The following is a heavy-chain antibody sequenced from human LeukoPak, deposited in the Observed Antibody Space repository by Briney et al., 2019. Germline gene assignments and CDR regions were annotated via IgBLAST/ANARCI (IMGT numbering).Heavy chain of an antibody. V-gene: IGHV3-7*03. J-gene: IGHJ4*02. D-gene: IGHD3-3*01. CDR1: GFTFSTHW. Sequence: GGSLRLSCEASGFTFSTHWMSWVRQAPGKGLEWVASIKEDGRQKYYVDSVKGRFTISRDNARKSLYLQMNSLRAEDTAFYYCARARTEAYYDFWSGYYYFDYWGQGALVTVSS. CDR2: IKEDGRQK. CDR3: ARARTEAYYDFWSGYYYFDY.